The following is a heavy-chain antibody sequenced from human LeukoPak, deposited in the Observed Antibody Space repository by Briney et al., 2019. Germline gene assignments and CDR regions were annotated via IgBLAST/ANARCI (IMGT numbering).Heavy chain of an antibody. CDR2: IYSGGST. Sequence: GGSLRLSCAASGFTVSSNYMSWVRQAPGKGLEWVSVIYSGGSTYCADSVKGRFTISRDNSKNTLYLQMNSLRAEDTAVYYCARGEKWELPYFDYWGQGTLVTVSS. D-gene: IGHD1-26*01. CDR1: GFTVSSNY. J-gene: IGHJ4*02. V-gene: IGHV3-53*01. CDR3: ARGEKWELPYFDY.